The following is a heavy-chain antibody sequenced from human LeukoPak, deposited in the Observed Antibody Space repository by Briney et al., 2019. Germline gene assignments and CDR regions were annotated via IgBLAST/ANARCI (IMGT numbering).Heavy chain of an antibody. CDR2: ISGSGSTI. J-gene: IGHJ4*02. V-gene: IGHV3-11*04. CDR3: ARACGGDCYLSDY. CDR1: GFTFSDYY. D-gene: IGHD2-21*02. Sequence: GGSLRLSCAASGFTFSDYYMSWIRQAPGKGLEWVSYISGSGSTIFYADSVKGRFAISRDNAKNSLYLQMNSLRAEDTAVYYCARACGGDCYLSDYWGQGTLVTVSS.